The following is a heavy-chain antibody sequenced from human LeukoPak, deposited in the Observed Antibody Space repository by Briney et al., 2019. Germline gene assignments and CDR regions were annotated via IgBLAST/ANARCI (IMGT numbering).Heavy chain of an antibody. V-gene: IGHV4-4*09. Sequence: SETLSPTCTVTGGSFITYYSSWIRQPPVKGMAWIGYIYTTGSTSYNPSLKSRVTISVDTSKRQYSLKLNSVTAADTAMYFCARERYDFWSFDFWGQGSLVTVSS. CDR1: GGSFITYY. CDR2: IYTTGST. D-gene: IGHD3-3*01. J-gene: IGHJ4*02. CDR3: ARERYDFWSFDF.